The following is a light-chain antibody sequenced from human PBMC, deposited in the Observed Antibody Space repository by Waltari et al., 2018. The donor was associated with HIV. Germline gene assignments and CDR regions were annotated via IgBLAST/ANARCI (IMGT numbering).Light chain of an antibody. CDR3: QAWDSATGV. J-gene: IGLJ2*01. CDR2: QDN. Sequence: SYELTQPPSVSVSPGQTASITCSGNKLGGKYASWYQQKPGQSPVLVIYQDNKRPLGIPERFAGSNSGNTATLTISGTQTMDEADYYCQAWDSATGVFGGGTNLTVL. V-gene: IGLV3-1*01. CDR1: KLGGKY.